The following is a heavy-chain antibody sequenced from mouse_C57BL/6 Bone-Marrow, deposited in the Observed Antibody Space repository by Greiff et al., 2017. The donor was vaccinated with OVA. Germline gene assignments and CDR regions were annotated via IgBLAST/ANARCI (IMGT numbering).Heavy chain of an antibody. J-gene: IGHJ4*01. CDR1: GYTFTSYW. D-gene: IGHD2-3*01. V-gene: IGHV1-5*01. Sequence: VQLQQSGTVLARPGASVKMSCKTSGYTFTSYWMHWVKQRPGQGLEWIGAIYPGNSDTSYNQKFKGKAKLTAVTSASTAYMELSSLTNEDSAVYYCTRSIYDGYYRDYWGQGTSVTVSS. CDR3: TRSIYDGYYRDY. CDR2: IYPGNSDT.